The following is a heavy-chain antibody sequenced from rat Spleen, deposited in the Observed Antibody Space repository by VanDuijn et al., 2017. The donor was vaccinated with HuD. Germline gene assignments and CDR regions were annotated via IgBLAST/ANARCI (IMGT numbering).Heavy chain of an antibody. V-gene: IGHV2-4*01. D-gene: IGHD1-1*01. J-gene: IGHJ2*01. Sequence: QVQLKESGPGLVQPSQTLSLTCTVSGFSLTSDGVSWVRQPPGKGLEWMGVIWTGGSKANNSLLKSRLSISRDISKSQVYLKMHSLQTEDTATYYCASRIYYYSGVDYWGQGVMVTVSS. CDR3: ASRIYYYSGVDY. CDR1: GFSLTSDG. CDR2: IWTGGSK.